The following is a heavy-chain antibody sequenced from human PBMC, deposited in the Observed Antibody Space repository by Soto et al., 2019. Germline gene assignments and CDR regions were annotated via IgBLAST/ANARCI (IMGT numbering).Heavy chain of an antibody. CDR3: ASQRYYDYIWGSYRLTSTWYYMDV. Sequence: SETLSLTCTVSGGSIISYYWSWIRQPPGKGLEWIGYIYYSGSTNYNPSLKSRVTISVDTSKNQFSLKLSSVTAADTAVYYCASQRYYDYIWGSYRLTSTWYYMDVWDKGTTVTVSS. V-gene: IGHV4-59*01. CDR2: IYYSGST. J-gene: IGHJ6*03. CDR1: GGSIISYY. D-gene: IGHD3-16*02.